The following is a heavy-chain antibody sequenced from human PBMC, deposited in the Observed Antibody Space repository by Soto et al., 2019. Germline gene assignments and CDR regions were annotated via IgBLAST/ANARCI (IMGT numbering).Heavy chain of an antibody. CDR2: IYYSGST. D-gene: IGHD1-26*01. J-gene: IGHJ4*02. V-gene: IGHV4-59*01. CDR3: ARRYGGNFDY. CDR1: GGSISSYY. Sequence: QVQLQESGPGLVKPSETLSLTCTVSGGSISSYYWSWIRQPPGKGLEWIGYIYYSGSTNYNPTIKSRVTISVDTYKNQFSLKLTSVTAADTAVYYCARRYGGNFDYWGQGTLVTVSS.